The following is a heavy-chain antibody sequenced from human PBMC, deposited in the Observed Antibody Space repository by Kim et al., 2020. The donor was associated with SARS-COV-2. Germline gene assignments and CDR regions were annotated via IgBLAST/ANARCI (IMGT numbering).Heavy chain of an antibody. CDR3: ARDSTYYSGYDTCFDY. J-gene: IGHJ4*02. CDR2: IKQDGSEK. V-gene: IGHV3-7*03. CDR1: GFTFSSYW. Sequence: GGSLRLSCAASGFTFSSYWMSWVRQAPGKGLEWVANIKQDGSEKYYVDSVKGRFTISRDNAKNSLYLQMNSLRAEDTAVYYCARDSTYYSGYDTCFDYWGQGTLVTVSS. D-gene: IGHD5-12*01.